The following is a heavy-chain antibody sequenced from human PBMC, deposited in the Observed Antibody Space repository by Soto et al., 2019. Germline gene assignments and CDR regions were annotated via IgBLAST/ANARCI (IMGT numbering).Heavy chain of an antibody. V-gene: IGHV1-46*01. J-gene: IGHJ6*02. CDR2: INPSGDST. Sequence: ASVKVSCKASGYTFTSYYMHWVRQAPGQGLEWMGVINPSGDSTTYAQKFQGRVTMTRDTSTSTVYMELSSLRSEDTAVYYCAREWFDYYYGMDVWGQGTTVTVSS. CDR1: GYTFTSYY. D-gene: IGHD3-22*01. CDR3: AREWFDYYYGMDV.